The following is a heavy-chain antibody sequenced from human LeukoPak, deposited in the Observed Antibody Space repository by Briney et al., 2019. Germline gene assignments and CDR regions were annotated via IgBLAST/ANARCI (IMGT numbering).Heavy chain of an antibody. CDR2: ISSSSSNI. D-gene: IGHD6-19*01. CDR1: GFTFSSYR. V-gene: IGHV3-21*04. J-gene: IGHJ6*02. CDR3: APEAVAALEALDV. Sequence: PGGSLRLSCAASGFTFSSYRMNWVRQAPGKGLEWASSISSSSSNIYYADSVKGRFTISRDNSKNTLYLQMNSLRAEDTAVYYCAPEAVAALEALDVWGQGTTVTVSS.